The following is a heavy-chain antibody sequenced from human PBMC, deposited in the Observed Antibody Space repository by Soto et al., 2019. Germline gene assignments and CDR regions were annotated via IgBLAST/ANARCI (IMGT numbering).Heavy chain of an antibody. V-gene: IGHV3-15*01. J-gene: IGHJ4*02. CDR1: GFTFSNAW. Sequence: GGSLRLSCAASGFTFSNAWMSWVRQAPGKGLEWVGRIKSKTDGGTTDYAAPVKGRFTISRDDSKNTLYLQMNSLKTEDTAVYYCTTEYRMATIDWVYWGQGTLVTVSS. D-gene: IGHD5-12*01. CDR3: TTEYRMATIDWVY. CDR2: IKSKTDGGTT.